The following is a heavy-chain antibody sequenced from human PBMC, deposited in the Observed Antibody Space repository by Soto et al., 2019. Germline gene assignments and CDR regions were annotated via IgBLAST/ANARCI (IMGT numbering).Heavy chain of an antibody. J-gene: IGHJ6*02. CDR3: ARTDRDFYGLDV. V-gene: IGHV3-13*05. CDR2: ISAAGDP. CDR1: GFTFRNYD. Sequence: EVQLVESGGGLVQPGGSLRLSCEASGFTFRNYDMHWVRQGTGKGLEWVSGISAAGDPDYADSVEGRFTISRENAQTSFFLQMSSHSVGGTAVYYCARTDRDFYGLDVWGQGTTVIVSS.